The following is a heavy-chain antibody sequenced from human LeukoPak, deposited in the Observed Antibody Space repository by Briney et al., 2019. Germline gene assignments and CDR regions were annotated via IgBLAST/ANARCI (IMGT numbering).Heavy chain of an antibody. J-gene: IGHJ4*02. CDR2: IDWDDKK. Sequence: ESGPALVKPTQTLTLTCTFSGFSLSDRSMRSSWIRLPPGKALEWLGRIDWDDKKFYSTSLKTRLTISKGTSKNQVVLTMTNMDPVDTATYYCARGGGTYDYFDYWGQGTLVTVSS. V-gene: IGHV2-70*04. CDR1: GFSLSDRSMR. D-gene: IGHD4-17*01. CDR3: ARGGGTYDYFDY.